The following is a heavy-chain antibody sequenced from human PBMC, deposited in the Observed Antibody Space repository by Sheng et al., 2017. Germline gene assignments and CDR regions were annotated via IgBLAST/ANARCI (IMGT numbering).Heavy chain of an antibody. CDR1: GYTFIGHY. J-gene: IGHJ5*02. Sequence: QVQLVQSGAEVKKPGASVKVSCKASGYTFIGHYMHWVRQAPGQGLEWMGWINPNNGGTNYAQRFQGRVTMTRDTSISTAYMDLSRLRSDDTAVYYCARGYCTSSTSCRNWFDPWGQGTLVTVSS. CDR3: ARGYCTSSTSCRNWFDP. V-gene: IGHV1-2*02. CDR2: INPNNGGT. D-gene: IGHD2-2*01.